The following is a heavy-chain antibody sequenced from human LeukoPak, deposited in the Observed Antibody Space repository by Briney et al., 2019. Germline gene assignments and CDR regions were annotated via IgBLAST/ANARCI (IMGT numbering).Heavy chain of an antibody. D-gene: IGHD3-10*01. J-gene: IGHJ6*03. CDR3: ARAPYGNYYYYYMDV. CDR2: IYSGGST. Sequence: GGSLRLSCAASGFTVSSNYMSWVRQAPGKGLEWVSIIYSGGSTYYADSVQGRFTISRDNSKNTLYLQMNSLRAEDTAMYYCARAPYGNYYYYYMDVWGKGTTVTVSS. CDR1: GFTVSSNY. V-gene: IGHV3-53*01.